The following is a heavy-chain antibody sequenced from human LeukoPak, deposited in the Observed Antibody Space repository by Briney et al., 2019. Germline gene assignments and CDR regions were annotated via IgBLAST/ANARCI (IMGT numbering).Heavy chain of an antibody. J-gene: IGHJ4*02. CDR1: GGSISSSSYY. CDR2: INHSGST. D-gene: IGHD4-17*01. CDR3: ARHVPDEAVTTGRYDY. Sequence: SETLSLTCTVSGGSISSSSYYWGWIRQPPGKGLEWIGEINHSGSTNYNPSLKSRVTISVDTSKNQFSLKLSSVTAADTAVYYCARHVPDEAVTTGRYDYWGQGTLVTVSS. V-gene: IGHV4-39*01.